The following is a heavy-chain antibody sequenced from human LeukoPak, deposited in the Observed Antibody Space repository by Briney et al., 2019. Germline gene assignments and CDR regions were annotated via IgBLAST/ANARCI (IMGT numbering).Heavy chain of an antibody. V-gene: IGHV4-59*01. CDR1: GGSISSYY. CDR3: ASSSSQFDY. Sequence: SETLSLTCTVAGGSISSYYWRWIRQPRGRGLEWIGYIYYSGSTNYNPSLKSRVTISVDTSKNQFAVKLSSVTAADTAVYYCASSSSQFDYWGQGTLVTVSS. CDR2: IYYSGST. J-gene: IGHJ4*02. D-gene: IGHD6-13*01.